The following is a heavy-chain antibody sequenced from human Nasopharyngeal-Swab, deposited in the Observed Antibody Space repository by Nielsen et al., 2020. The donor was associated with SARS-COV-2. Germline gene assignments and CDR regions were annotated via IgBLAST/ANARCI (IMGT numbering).Heavy chain of an antibody. J-gene: IGHJ4*02. D-gene: IGHD1-26*01. CDR3: TTDSAQN. V-gene: IGHV3-15*01. CDR1: GFTFNNYN. Sequence: GESLKISCAASGFTFNNYNFNWVRQAPGKGLEWVGRIKSKTDGGTTDCAAPVKGRFTISRDDSKNTLYLQMNSLKTEDTAVYYCTTDSAQNWGQGTLVTVSS. CDR2: IKSKTDGGTT.